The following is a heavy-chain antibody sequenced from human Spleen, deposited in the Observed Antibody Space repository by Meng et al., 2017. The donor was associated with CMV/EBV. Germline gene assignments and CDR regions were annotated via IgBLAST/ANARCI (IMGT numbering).Heavy chain of an antibody. D-gene: IGHD4-23*01. CDR2: IIPIFGTA. Sequence: TFSSYAISWVRQAPGQGLEWMGGIIPIFGTANYAQKFQGRVTITTDESTSTAYMELSSLRSEDTAVYYCAREYNYGGNSGGSGWFDPWGQGTLVTVSS. V-gene: IGHV1-69*05. J-gene: IGHJ5*02. CDR1: TFSSYA. CDR3: AREYNYGGNSGGSGWFDP.